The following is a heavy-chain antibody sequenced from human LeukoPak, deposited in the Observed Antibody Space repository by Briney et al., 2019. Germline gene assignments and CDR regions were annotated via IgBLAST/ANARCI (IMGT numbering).Heavy chain of an antibody. CDR2: IHHSGRS. J-gene: IGHJ4*02. D-gene: IGHD3-10*01. V-gene: IGHV4-31*03. CDR1: ADSLSSGGHY. CDR3: ARGGNRFGGFYFDY. Sequence: SQTLSLTCTVSADSLSSGGHYWAWIRQFPRKGLESIGFIHHSGRSRHNPSLKDRVAISVDTSRKQFALKLSSVTAADTAMYYCARGGNRFGGFYFDYWGQGIQVIVSS.